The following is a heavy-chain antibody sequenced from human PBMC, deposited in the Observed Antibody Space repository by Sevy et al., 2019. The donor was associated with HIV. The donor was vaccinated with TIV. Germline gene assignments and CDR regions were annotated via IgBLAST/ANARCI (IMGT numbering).Heavy chain of an antibody. Sequence: SETLSLTCAVSGYSISSGYYWGWIRQPPGKGLEWLGSIYHTGKAYYNPSLKSRVSISVDTSKNQFSLNLSSVTAADTSVYYCASSSRSSSDWGQGTLVTVSS. D-gene: IGHD6-6*01. J-gene: IGHJ4*02. CDR2: IYHTGKA. V-gene: IGHV4-38-2*01. CDR3: ASSSRSSSD. CDR1: GYSISSGYY.